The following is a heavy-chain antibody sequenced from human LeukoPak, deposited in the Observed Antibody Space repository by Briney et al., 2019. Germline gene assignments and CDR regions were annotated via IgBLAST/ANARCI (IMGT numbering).Heavy chain of an antibody. CDR3: ARYSSSYYYYYMDV. CDR1: GGSVTSGSYY. V-gene: IGHV4-61*01. D-gene: IGHD6-19*01. Sequence: PSETLSLTCTVSGGSVTSGSYYWSWIRQPPGKGLEWIGYIYYSGSTNYNPSLKSRVTISVDMSKNQFSLKLSSVTGADTAVYYCARYSSSYYYYYMDVWGKGTTVTVSS. J-gene: IGHJ6*03. CDR2: IYYSGST.